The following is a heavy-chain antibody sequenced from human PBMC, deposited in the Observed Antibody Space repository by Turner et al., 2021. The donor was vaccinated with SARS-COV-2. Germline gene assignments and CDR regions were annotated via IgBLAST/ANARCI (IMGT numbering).Heavy chain of an antibody. J-gene: IGHJ4*02. Sequence: QVQLVQSGAEVKKPGATVKVSCKTSGYTFTDYYVHWVRQAPGQGLEWMGWINPNSGGTNYAQKFLGRVTMARDTSISTAYMELSWLRSDDTAVYYCASMMSYYFDYWGQGTLVTVSS. CDR2: INPNSGGT. CDR3: ASMMSYYFDY. CDR1: GYTFTDYY. D-gene: IGHD3-16*01. V-gene: IGHV1-2*02.